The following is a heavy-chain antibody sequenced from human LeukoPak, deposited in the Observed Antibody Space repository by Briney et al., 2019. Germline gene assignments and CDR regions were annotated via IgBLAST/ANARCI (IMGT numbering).Heavy chain of an antibody. Sequence: PGGSLRLSCAASGFTFSGSAMHWVRQASGKGLEWVGRIRSKANSYATAYAASVKGRFTISRDDSKNTAYLQMNSLKTEDTAVYYRTRRRDVVPAPGVDYWGQGTLVTVSS. V-gene: IGHV3-73*01. CDR2: IRSKANSYAT. J-gene: IGHJ4*02. D-gene: IGHD2-2*01. CDR3: TRRRDVVPAPGVDY. CDR1: GFTFSGSA.